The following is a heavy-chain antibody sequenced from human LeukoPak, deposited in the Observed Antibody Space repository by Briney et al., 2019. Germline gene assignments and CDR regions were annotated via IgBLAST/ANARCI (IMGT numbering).Heavy chain of an antibody. CDR3: VRIGYSSGWYSGPYDY. J-gene: IGHJ4*02. D-gene: IGHD6-19*01. CDR2: IDPNGGST. V-gene: IGHV1-46*01. CDR1: GYIFTGYY. Sequence: GASGRVSCKASGYIFTGYYIHWVRQVPGQGPEWMGIIDPNGGSTSYALKFQGRLTLTRDTSTSTVFMDLSSLRSEDTSIYYCVRIGYSSGWYSGPYDYWGQGALVTVSS.